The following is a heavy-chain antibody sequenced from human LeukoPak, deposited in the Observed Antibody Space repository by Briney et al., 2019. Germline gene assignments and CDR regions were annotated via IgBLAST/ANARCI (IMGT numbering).Heavy chain of an antibody. Sequence: SQTLSLTCAISGDSVSSNSAAWNWIRQSPSRGLERLGRTYYRSKWYNDYAVSVKSRITINPDTSKNQFSLQLNSVTPEDTAVYYCARGLYYYDSSGYYYPFDYWGQGTLVTVSS. V-gene: IGHV6-1*01. D-gene: IGHD3-22*01. J-gene: IGHJ4*02. CDR2: TYYRSKWYN. CDR3: ARGLYYYDSSGYYYPFDY. CDR1: GDSVSSNSAA.